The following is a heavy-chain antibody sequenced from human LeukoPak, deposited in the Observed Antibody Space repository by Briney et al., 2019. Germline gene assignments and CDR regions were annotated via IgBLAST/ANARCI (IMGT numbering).Heavy chain of an antibody. CDR2: ISAYNGNT. J-gene: IGHJ4*02. D-gene: IGHD3-22*01. V-gene: IGHV1-18*01. CDR1: GYTFTSYG. Sequence: ASVKVSCKASGYTFTSYGISWVRQAPRQGLEWMGWISAYNGNTNYAQKLQGRVTMTTDASTNTAYMELRSLRSDDTAVYYCARESLVVVNHFDYWGQGTLVTVSS. CDR3: ARESLVVVNHFDY.